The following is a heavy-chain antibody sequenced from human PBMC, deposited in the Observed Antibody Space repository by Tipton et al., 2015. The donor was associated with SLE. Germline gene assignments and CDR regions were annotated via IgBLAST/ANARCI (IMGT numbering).Heavy chain of an antibody. V-gene: IGHV3-30*04. CDR2: ISYDGSNK. CDR3: ARGADWITGTTRHDFDI. Sequence: SLRLSCAASGFTFSSYAMHWVRQAPGKGLEWVAVISYDGSNKYYADSVKGRFTISRDNSKDTLYLQMTSLRAEDTAVYYCARGADWITGTTRHDFDIWGQGTMVTVSS. J-gene: IGHJ3*02. D-gene: IGHD1-7*01. CDR1: GFTFSSYA.